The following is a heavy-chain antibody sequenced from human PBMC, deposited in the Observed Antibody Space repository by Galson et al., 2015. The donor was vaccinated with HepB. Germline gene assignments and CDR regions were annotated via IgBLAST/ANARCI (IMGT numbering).Heavy chain of an antibody. J-gene: IGHJ1*01. D-gene: IGHD3-22*01. V-gene: IGHV3-11*05. CDR3: AREGDYYDSSGYLDFQH. Sequence: SLRLSCAASGFTFSDYYMSWIRQAPGKGLEWVSYISSSSSYTNYADSVKGRFTISRDNAKNSLYLQMNSLRAEDTAVYYCAREGDYYDSSGYLDFQHRGQGTLVTVSS. CDR2: ISSSSSYT. CDR1: GFTFSDYY.